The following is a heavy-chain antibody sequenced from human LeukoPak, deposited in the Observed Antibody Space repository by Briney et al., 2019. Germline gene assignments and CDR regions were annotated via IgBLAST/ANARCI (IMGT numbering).Heavy chain of an antibody. D-gene: IGHD6-19*01. CDR2: IFYSGST. V-gene: IGHV4-30-4*01. CDR3: ARGLWLKYYFDY. CDR1: GGSISSGDYY. J-gene: IGHJ4*02. Sequence: SETMSLTCSVSGGSISSGDYYWSWFRQPPGKDLEWIGFIFYSGSTDFNPSLKSRVTISLDTSENQFSLRLSSVTAADTAVYYCARGLWLKYYFDYWGLGTLVTVSS.